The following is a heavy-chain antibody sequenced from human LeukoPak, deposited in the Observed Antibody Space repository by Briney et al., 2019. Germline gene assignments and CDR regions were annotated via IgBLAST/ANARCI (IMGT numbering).Heavy chain of an antibody. CDR3: ARAGYTISSYRFDY. CDR2: IYTTGRT. Sequence: PSETLSLMCSVSGGSIKSYWWSWIRQPAGKGLEFIGRIYTTGRTNYNPSLKSRVSMSVDTSKNEFSLELGSVTAADTAVYFCARAGYTISSYRFDYWGQGALVTVSS. V-gene: IGHV4-4*07. D-gene: IGHD3-16*02. CDR1: GGSIKSYW. J-gene: IGHJ4*02.